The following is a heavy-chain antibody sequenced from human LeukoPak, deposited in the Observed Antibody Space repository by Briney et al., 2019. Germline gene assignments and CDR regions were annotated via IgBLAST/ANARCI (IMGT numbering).Heavy chain of an antibody. J-gene: IGHJ4*02. CDR2: FDPEDGET. D-gene: IGHD3-22*01. CDR3: AATLLDSSGYYV. Sequence: ASVKVSCKASGYTLTELSMHWVRQAPGKGLEWMGGFDPEDGETIYAQKFQGRVTMTEDTSTDTAYMELSSLRSEDTAVYYCAATLLDSSGYYVWGQGTLVTVSS. CDR1: GYTLTELS. V-gene: IGHV1-24*01.